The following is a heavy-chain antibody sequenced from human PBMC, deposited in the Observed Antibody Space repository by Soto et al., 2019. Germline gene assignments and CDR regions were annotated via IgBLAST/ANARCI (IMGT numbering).Heavy chain of an antibody. V-gene: IGHV3-15*07. CDR3: TTLMTIFGRRGY. CDR1: GFTFGNAW. D-gene: IGHD3-3*01. CDR2: IKNRPDGGTT. Sequence: GGSLRLSCTASGFTFGNAWMTWVRQAPGKGLEWVGRIKNRPDGGTTDYAAPVKGRFTISRDDSKNTLYLQMNSLKTEDTAVYYCTTLMTIFGRRGYWGQGTLVTVSS. J-gene: IGHJ4*02.